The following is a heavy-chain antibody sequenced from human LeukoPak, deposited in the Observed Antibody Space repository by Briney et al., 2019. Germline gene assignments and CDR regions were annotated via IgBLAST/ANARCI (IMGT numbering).Heavy chain of an antibody. D-gene: IGHD3-16*02. CDR2: IYHSGST. V-gene: IGHV4-4*02. J-gene: IGHJ4*02. CDR3: ARGSYDYVWGSYRYHLFDY. CDR1: GGSISSSNW. Sequence: PSQTLSLTCAVSGGSISSSNWWSWVRQPPGKGLEWIGEIYHSGSTNYNPSLKSRVTISVDKSKNQFSLKLSSVTAADTAVYYCARGSYDYVWGSYRYHLFDYWGQGTLVTVSS.